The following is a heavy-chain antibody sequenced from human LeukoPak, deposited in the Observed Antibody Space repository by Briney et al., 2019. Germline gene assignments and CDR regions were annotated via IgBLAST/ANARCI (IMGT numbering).Heavy chain of an antibody. J-gene: IGHJ3*02. D-gene: IGHD3-22*01. CDR3: ARVDYYDSSEINFDI. Sequence: SETLSLTCTVSGGSISSGRYCWSWIRQPAGKGLEWIGRIYTSGSTNYHPSRKSRAPISVDTYKNQFSLKLSSVTAADTDVYYCARVDYYDSSEINFDIWGQGTMVTVSS. V-gene: IGHV4-61*02. CDR2: IYTSGST. CDR1: GGSISSGRYC.